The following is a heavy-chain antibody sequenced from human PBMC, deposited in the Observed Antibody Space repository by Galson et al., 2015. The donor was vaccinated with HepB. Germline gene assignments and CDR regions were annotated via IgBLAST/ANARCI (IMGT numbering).Heavy chain of an antibody. V-gene: IGHV4-39*01. CDR2: IYYSGST. CDR1: GGSISSSSYY. CDR3: ARVLGQWLGVLGYFDL. J-gene: IGHJ2*01. Sequence: ETLSLTCTVSGGSISSSSYYWGWIRQPPGKGLEWIGSIYYSGSTYYNPSLKSRVTISVDTSKNQFSLKLSSVTAADTAVYYCARVLGQWLGVLGYFDLWGRGTLVTVSS. D-gene: IGHD6-19*01.